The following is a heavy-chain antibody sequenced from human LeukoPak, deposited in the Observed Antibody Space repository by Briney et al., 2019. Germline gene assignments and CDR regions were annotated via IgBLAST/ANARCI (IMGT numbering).Heavy chain of an antibody. CDR3: AREYSGYDWGQFDY. CDR2: ISAYNGNT. CDR1: AYTFTSYG. Sequence: ASVKVSCKASAYTFTSYGITLVRQAPGQGLEWMGWISAYNGNTNYAQKLQGRVTMTTDTSTSTAYMELRSLRSDDTAVYYCAREYSGYDWGQFDYWGQGTLVTVSS. D-gene: IGHD5-12*01. V-gene: IGHV1-18*01. J-gene: IGHJ4*02.